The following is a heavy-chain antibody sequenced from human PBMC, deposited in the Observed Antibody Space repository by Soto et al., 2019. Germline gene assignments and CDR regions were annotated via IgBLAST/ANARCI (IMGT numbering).Heavy chain of an antibody. V-gene: IGHV3-64*04. CDR1: GFTFSSYA. Sequence: PGGSLRLSCSASGFTFSSYAMHWVRQAPGKGLEYVSAISSNGGSTYYADSVKGRFTISRDDSKNTAYLQMNSLKTEDTAVYYCTRQAPVGATVFEGFALDEGWFDPWGQGTLVTVSS. J-gene: IGHJ5*02. D-gene: IGHD1-26*01. CDR2: ISSNGGST. CDR3: TRQAPVGATVFEGFALDEGWFDP.